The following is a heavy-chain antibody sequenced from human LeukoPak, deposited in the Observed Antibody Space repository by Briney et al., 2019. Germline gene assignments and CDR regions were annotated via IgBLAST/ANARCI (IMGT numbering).Heavy chain of an antibody. D-gene: IGHD5-18*01. Sequence: GGSLRLSCAASGFTFSSYWMSWVRQAPGKGPEWVANIKQDGSETYYMDSMKGRFTISRDNAKNSLYLQMNSLRAEDTAVYYCARDTGGGYSCYDCWGQGTLVTVSS. CDR1: GFTFSSYW. V-gene: IGHV3-7*01. J-gene: IGHJ4*02. CDR3: ARDTGGGYSCYDC. CDR2: IKQDGSET.